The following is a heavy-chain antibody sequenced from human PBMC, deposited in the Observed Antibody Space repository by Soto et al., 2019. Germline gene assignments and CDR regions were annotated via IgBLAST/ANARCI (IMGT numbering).Heavy chain of an antibody. CDR1: GFTFTKAW. D-gene: IGHD6-19*01. CDR2: IKSRADGGTT. Sequence: EVQLVESGGGLVKPGGSLRLSCAASGFTFTKAWMTWVRQTPGKGLEWVGRIKSRADGGTTDYAASVKDRFIISRDDSNDTLYLHMNRLKTDDTAVYYCTTASQWLPPYSGGQGALVTVSS. V-gene: IGHV3-15*01. J-gene: IGHJ5*01. CDR3: TTASQWLPPYS.